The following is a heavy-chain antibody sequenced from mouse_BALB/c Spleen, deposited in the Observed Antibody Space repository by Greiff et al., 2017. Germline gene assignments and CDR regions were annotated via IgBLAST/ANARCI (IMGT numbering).Heavy chain of an antibody. Sequence: VQLQQSGAELMKPGASVKISCKATGYTFSSYWIEWVKQRPGHGLEWIGEILPGSGSTNYNEKFKGKATFTADTSSNTAYMQLSSLTSEDSAVYYCAREDYYGTPFAYWGQGTLVTVSA. CDR1: GYTFSSYW. J-gene: IGHJ3*01. D-gene: IGHD1-1*01. V-gene: IGHV1-9*01. CDR2: ILPGSGST. CDR3: AREDYYGTPFAY.